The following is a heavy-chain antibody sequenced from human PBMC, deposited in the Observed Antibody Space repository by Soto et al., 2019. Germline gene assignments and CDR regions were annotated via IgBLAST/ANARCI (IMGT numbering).Heavy chain of an antibody. CDR2: IKSKTDGEST. CDR1: GFTFSNAW. J-gene: IGHJ4*02. CDR3: STHSPDPPAGIPRTFFDY. V-gene: IGHV3-15*01. D-gene: IGHD2-2*02. Sequence: EVQLVESGGGLVKPGESLRLSCVASGFTFSNAWMSWVRQAPGKGLEWVGRIKSKTDGESTDYAAPVKGRFTISRDDAKNILYLQMNSLRTEDTAVYYCSTHSPDPPAGIPRTFFDYWGQGTLVIVSS.